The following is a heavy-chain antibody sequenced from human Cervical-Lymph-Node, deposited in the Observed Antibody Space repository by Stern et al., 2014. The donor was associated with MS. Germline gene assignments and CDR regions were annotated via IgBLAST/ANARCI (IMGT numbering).Heavy chain of an antibody. CDR3: ARFYSSSSFADAFDI. Sequence: QITLKEFGPALVKPTQTLTLTCTFSGCSLTTSGLSVILIRQPSGKDLEGLAYIDWDDDKSYNTSLKTRLTLSKDTSKNQVVLTMTNMDPVDTATYYCARFYSSSSFADAFDIWGQGTMFTVSS. V-gene: IGHV2-70*04. J-gene: IGHJ3*02. CDR2: IDWDDDK. D-gene: IGHD6-6*01. CDR1: GCSLTTSGLS.